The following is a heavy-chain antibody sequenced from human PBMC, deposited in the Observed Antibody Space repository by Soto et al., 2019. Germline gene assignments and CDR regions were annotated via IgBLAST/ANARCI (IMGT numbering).Heavy chain of an antibody. J-gene: IGHJ4*02. CDR1: GFTFSIYA. CDR2: IGGSGGDT. D-gene: IGHD3-22*01. V-gene: IGHV3-23*01. Sequence: EVQLLESGGGLVHPGGSLRLSCAASGFTFSIYAMSWVRQAPGKGLEWVSTIGGSGGDTSYADFVRGRFTIFRDNSRNTLYLQMNSLRAEDTALYYCAKDAPGSGWLSDYWGRGTLVTVSS. CDR3: AKDAPGSGWLSDY.